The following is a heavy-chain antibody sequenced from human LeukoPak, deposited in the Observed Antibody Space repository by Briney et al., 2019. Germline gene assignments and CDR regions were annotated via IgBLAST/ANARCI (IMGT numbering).Heavy chain of an antibody. Sequence: SETLSLTCTVSGGSISSSSYFWGWIRQPPGKGLEWIGSIYYSGSTYYNPSLKSRVTISVDTSKNQFSLKLSYVTAADTAVYYCARQGINYDFWSGYVGYFDYWGQGTLVTVSS. J-gene: IGHJ4*02. D-gene: IGHD3-3*01. V-gene: IGHV4-39*01. CDR1: GGSISSSSYF. CDR2: IYYSGST. CDR3: ARQGINYDFWSGYVGYFDY.